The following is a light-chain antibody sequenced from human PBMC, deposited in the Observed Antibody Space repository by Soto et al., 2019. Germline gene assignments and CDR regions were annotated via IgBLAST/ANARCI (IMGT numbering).Light chain of an antibody. CDR3: QQRSNWPPLFT. J-gene: IGKJ3*01. CDR2: DAS. V-gene: IGKV3-11*01. CDR1: QSVSSY. Sequence: EIVLTQSPATLSLSPGARATLSCRASQSVSSYLAWYQQKPGQAPRLLIYDASNRATGIPARFSGSWSGTDFTLTISSLEPEDFAVYYCQQRSNWPPLFTFGPGTKVDIK.